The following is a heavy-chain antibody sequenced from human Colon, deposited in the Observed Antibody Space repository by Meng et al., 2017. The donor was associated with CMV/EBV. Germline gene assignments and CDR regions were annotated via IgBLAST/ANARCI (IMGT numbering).Heavy chain of an antibody. Sequence: ASVKVSCKASGYTFNVFYMHWVRQAPGQGLEWMGWIEPSSGGTDYAQKFQGRVTMTRDTSLNTAYMELSKVTSDDTAVYYCARYTASAGTSGFDPWGQGSLVTVSS. J-gene: IGHJ5*02. V-gene: IGHV1-2*02. D-gene: IGHD6-13*01. CDR2: IEPSSGGT. CDR1: GYTFNVFY. CDR3: ARYTASAGTSGFDP.